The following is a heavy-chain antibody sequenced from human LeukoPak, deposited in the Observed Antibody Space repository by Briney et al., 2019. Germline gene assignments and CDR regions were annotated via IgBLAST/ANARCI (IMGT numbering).Heavy chain of an antibody. CDR1: GFTFSSYW. V-gene: IGHV3-74*01. Sequence: GGSLRHSCAASGFTFSSYWMHWVRQAPGKGLGWVSRINRDGRSTTYADSVRGRVTISRENTNNTVNLQMNSLRAEDTAVYYCARGRLWTIDYWGQGPLVPVSS. CDR3: ARGRLWTIDY. D-gene: IGHD3/OR15-3a*01. J-gene: IGHJ4*02. CDR2: INRDGRST.